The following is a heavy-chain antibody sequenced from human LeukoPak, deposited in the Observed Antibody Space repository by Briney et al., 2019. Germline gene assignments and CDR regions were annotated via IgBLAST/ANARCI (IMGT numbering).Heavy chain of an antibody. CDR3: ARESRGWYGGNSEAFDY. Sequence: PSETLSLTCTVSGGPISSYYWSWIRQPPGKGLEWIGHIYYSGSTNYNPSLKSRVTISVDTSKNQFSLKLSSVTAADTAVYYCARESRGWYGGNSEAFDYWGQGTLVTVSS. CDR1: GGPISSYY. CDR2: IYYSGST. D-gene: IGHD4-23*01. V-gene: IGHV4-59*01. J-gene: IGHJ4*02.